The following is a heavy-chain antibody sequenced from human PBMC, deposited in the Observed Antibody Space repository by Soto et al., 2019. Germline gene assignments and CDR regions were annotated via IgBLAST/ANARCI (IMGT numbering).Heavy chain of an antibody. Sequence: GGSLRLSCAASGFTFSSYAMSWVRQAPGKGLEWVSSIPGSSTTYYADSVKGRFTISRDNSKNMLYLQMNSLRAEDTAVYYCAKDVPPFAGAANYFDYWGQGTPVTVSS. CDR3: AKDVPPFAGAANYFDY. CDR2: IPGSSTT. V-gene: IGHV3-23*01. CDR1: GFTFSSYA. J-gene: IGHJ4*02. D-gene: IGHD7-27*01.